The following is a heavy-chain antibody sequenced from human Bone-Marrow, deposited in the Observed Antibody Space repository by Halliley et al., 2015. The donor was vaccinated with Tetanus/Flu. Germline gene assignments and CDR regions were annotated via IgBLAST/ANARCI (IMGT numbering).Heavy chain of an antibody. D-gene: IGHD4-17*01. CDR2: ISGSGLST. Sequence: SLRLSCAASGFTSFNFAMAWVRQRPGEALEWVSGISGSGLSTYYANSVKGRCSISRDTSEKTLYLDLSDLRAVDTAVYYCCGASGDHFGLVELWGRGTLVTVSS. J-gene: IGHJ2*01. CDR3: CGASGDHFGLVEL. CDR1: GFTSFNFA. V-gene: IGHV3-23*01.